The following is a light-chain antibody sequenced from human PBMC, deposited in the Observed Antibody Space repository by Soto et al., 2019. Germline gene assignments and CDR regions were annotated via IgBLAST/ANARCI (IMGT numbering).Light chain of an antibody. CDR2: DVT. J-gene: IGLJ2*01. CDR3: SSYTSLTTLV. V-gene: IGLV2-14*01. CDR1: DNDVGGYPY. Sequence: QSALTQPASVSGSPGQSITISCTGSDNDVGGYPYVSWYQQPPGKAPKLILFDVTNRPSGVSDRFSGSKSGNVASLTISGLQAEDEADYYCSSYTSLTTLVFGGGTKLTVL.